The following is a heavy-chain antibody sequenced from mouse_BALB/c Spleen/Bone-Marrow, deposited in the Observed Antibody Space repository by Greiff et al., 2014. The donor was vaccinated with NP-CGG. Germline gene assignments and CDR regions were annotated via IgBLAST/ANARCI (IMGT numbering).Heavy chain of an antibody. Sequence: VQLQQPGPGLVKPSQSLSLTCIVTGYSITRDYAWNWIRQFPGNKLEWMGYISYSGSTTYNPSLESRISITRDTSKNQFFLQLNSVTTEDTATYYCAGSSSYDYDVGFAYWGQGTLVTVSA. V-gene: IGHV3-2*02. CDR3: AGSSSYDYDVGFAY. D-gene: IGHD2-4*01. J-gene: IGHJ3*01. CDR1: GYSITRDYA. CDR2: ISYSGST.